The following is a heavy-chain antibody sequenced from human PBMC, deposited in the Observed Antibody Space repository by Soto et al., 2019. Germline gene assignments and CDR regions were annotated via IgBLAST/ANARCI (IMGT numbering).Heavy chain of an antibody. CDR3: ARRTRFSGLTGGEFDY. D-gene: IGHD2-8*02. Sequence: EVQLVQSGAEVKKPGESLKISCKGSGYRYTNYWIGWVRQMPGKGLEWMGIIFPGDSDTRYSPSFQGQVTISADKSINPAYLQWSSLKASDTAMYYCARRTRFSGLTGGEFDYWGQGTLVTVSS. CDR1: GYRYTNYW. V-gene: IGHV5-51*01. J-gene: IGHJ4*02. CDR2: IFPGDSDT.